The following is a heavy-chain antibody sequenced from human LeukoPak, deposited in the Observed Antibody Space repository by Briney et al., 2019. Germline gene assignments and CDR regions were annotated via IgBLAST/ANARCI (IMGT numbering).Heavy chain of an antibody. D-gene: IGHD3-22*01. J-gene: IGHJ3*02. Sequence: GGSLRLSCAASGFTFSSYSMTWVRQAPGKGLEWVSSISSSSSYIYYADSVKGRFTISRDNSKNTLYLQMNSLRAEDTAVYYCAKVPYDSSGSHKRRGAAFDIWGQGTMVTVSS. CDR1: GFTFSSYS. V-gene: IGHV3-21*04. CDR2: ISSSSSYI. CDR3: AKVPYDSSGSHKRRGAAFDI.